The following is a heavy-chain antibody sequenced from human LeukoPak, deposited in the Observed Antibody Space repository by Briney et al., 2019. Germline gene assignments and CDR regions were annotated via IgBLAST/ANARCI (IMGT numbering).Heavy chain of an antibody. J-gene: IGHJ4*02. CDR2: INYSGTT. CDR1: GGSISRSTYY. V-gene: IGHV4-39*07. CDR3: ARDGYSGNDGL. Sequence: SETLSLTCSVSGGSISRSTYYWGWIRQPPGKGLEWIATINYSGTTHYIPSLNSRVTISADTSKNQFSLKMSSVTAADTAVYYCARDGYSGNDGLWGQGTLVTVSS. D-gene: IGHD5-12*01.